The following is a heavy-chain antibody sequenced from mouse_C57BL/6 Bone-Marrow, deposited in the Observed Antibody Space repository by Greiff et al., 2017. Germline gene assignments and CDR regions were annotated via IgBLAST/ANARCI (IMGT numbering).Heavy chain of an antibody. CDR3: TTLYDYDGGY. V-gene: IGHV14-4*01. CDR1: GFNIKDDY. J-gene: IGHJ4*01. CDR2: IDPENGDT. D-gene: IGHD2-4*01. Sequence: VHVKQSGAELVRPGASVKLSCTASGFNIKDDYMHWVKQRPEQGLEWIGWIDPENGDTEYASKFQGKATITADASSNTAYLQLSSLTSEDTAVYYCTTLYDYDGGYWGQGTSVTVSS.